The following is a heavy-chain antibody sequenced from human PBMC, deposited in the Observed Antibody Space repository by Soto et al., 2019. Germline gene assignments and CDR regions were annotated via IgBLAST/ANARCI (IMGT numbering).Heavy chain of an antibody. Sequence: ASVKVSCKASGYTFISYGINWVRQAPGQGLERMGWINAYNGNTNYAQKLQGRVTMTTDTSTSTAYMELRSLRSDDTAVYYCARDGPYYYDSSGYYSQEKDYWGQGTLVTVSS. D-gene: IGHD3-22*01. CDR1: GYTFISYG. V-gene: IGHV1-18*01. CDR3: ARDGPYYYDSSGYYSQEKDY. CDR2: INAYNGNT. J-gene: IGHJ4*02.